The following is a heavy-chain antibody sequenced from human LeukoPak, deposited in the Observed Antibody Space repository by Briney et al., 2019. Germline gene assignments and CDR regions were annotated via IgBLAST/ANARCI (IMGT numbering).Heavy chain of an antibody. V-gene: IGHV4-39*01. D-gene: IGHD3-16*02. J-gene: IGHJ5*02. CDR3: ARARRDDYVWGSYRYKAGNNCFDP. CDR1: GGSISSSSYY. CDR2: IYYSGST. Sequence: SETLSLTCTVSGGSISSSSYYWGWIRQPPGKGLEWIGSIYYSGSTYYNPSLKSRVTISVDTSKNQFSLKLSSVTAADTAVYYCARARRDDYVWGSYRYKAGNNCFDPWGQGPLVTVSS.